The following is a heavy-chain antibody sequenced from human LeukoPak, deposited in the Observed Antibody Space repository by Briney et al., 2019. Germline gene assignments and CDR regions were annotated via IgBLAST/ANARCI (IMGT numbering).Heavy chain of an antibody. V-gene: IGHV4-30-4*01. D-gene: IGHD3-3*01. Sequence: SETLFLTCTVSGGSISSGDYYWSWIRQPPGKGLEWIGYIYYSGSTYYNPSLKSRVTISVDTSKNQFSLKLSSVTAADTAVYYCARGIDYDFWSGYYSSNWFDPWGQGTLVTVSS. CDR1: GGSISSGDYY. CDR3: ARGIDYDFWSGYYSSNWFDP. J-gene: IGHJ5*02. CDR2: IYYSGST.